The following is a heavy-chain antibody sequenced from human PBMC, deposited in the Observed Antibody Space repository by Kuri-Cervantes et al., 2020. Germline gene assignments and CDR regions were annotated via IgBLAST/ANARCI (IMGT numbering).Heavy chain of an antibody. CDR3: ARAPRGHYFDY. J-gene: IGHJ4*02. Sequence: GGSLRLSCAASGFTFSSYGMHWVRQAPGKGLEWVAVISYDGSNKYYADSVKGRFTISRDNAKNSPYLQMNSLRDEDTAVHYCARAPRGHYFDYWCQGTLVTVSS. CDR1: GFTFSSYG. CDR2: ISYDGSNK. V-gene: IGHV3-30*03.